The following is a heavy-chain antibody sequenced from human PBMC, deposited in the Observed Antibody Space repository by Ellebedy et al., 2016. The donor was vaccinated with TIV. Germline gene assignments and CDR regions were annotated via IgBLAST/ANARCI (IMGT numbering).Heavy chain of an antibody. J-gene: IGHJ5*02. V-gene: IGHV4-61*08. CDR1: GDSISSGDYY. CDR2: IYYSGST. Sequence: SETLSLTCNVSGDSISSGDYYWSWIRQPPGKGLEWIGYIYYSGSTNYNPSLKSRVTISVDTSKNQFSLKLSSVTAADTAVYYCARQSTLYYDFWSGYLNWFDPWGQGTLVTVSS. D-gene: IGHD3-3*01. CDR3: ARQSTLYYDFWSGYLNWFDP.